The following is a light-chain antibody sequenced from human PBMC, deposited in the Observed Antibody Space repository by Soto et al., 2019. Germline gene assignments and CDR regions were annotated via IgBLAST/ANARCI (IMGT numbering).Light chain of an antibody. CDR1: QGISTY. Sequence: DIQMTHAPSSLSASVGDRVTITCRASQGISTYLNWYQQKPGKAPKLLIYAASSLQSGVPSRFSGSGSGTEFTLTISSLQPEDFATYYCLQHNSYPITFGQGTRLEIK. V-gene: IGKV1-17*01. CDR3: LQHNSYPIT. J-gene: IGKJ5*01. CDR2: AAS.